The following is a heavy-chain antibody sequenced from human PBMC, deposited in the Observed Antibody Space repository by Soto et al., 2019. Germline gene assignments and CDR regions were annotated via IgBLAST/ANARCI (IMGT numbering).Heavy chain of an antibody. V-gene: IGHV3-48*03. J-gene: IGHJ4*02. Sequence: EVQPVESGGGLVQPGGSLRPSRIASGLAFTSYGMMGVRQAPGKGLQWILYISRDGATTFYADSVRGRFTISRDNATNSLYVQMTSLRAEETAIYYCAPSLSGYPDNSWRQGTLVTVSS. D-gene: IGHD3-22*01. CDR3: APSLSGYPDNS. CDR1: GLAFTSYG. CDR2: ISRDGATT.